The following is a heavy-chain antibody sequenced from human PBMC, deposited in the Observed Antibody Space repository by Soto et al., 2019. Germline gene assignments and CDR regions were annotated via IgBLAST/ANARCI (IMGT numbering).Heavy chain of an antibody. V-gene: IGHV1-69*01. CDR1: GGTFSSYA. D-gene: IGHD6-19*01. Sequence: QVQLVQSGAEVKKPGSSVKVSCKASGGTFSSYAISWVRQAPGQGLEWMGGIIPIFGTANYAQKFQGRVTITADESTSAAYMELSSLRSEDTAVYYCARGYYSSDWAMGAFDIWCQGTMLTVSS. CDR3: ARGYYSSDWAMGAFDI. J-gene: IGHJ3*02. CDR2: IIPIFGTA.